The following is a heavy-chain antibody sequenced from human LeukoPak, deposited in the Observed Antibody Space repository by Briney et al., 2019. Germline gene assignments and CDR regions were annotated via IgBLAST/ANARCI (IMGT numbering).Heavy chain of an antibody. J-gene: IGHJ4*02. V-gene: IGHV3-7*01. CDR1: GFTFSNYW. Sequence: GGSLRLSCAASGFTFSNYWMSWVRQAPGKGLEWVANIKQDGSEKYYVDSVKGRFTISRDNAKNSLYLQMNSLRAEDTAVYYCAKGSGRRYFDWYSAYWGQGTLVTVSS. D-gene: IGHD3-9*01. CDR2: IKQDGSEK. CDR3: AKGSGRRYFDWYSAY.